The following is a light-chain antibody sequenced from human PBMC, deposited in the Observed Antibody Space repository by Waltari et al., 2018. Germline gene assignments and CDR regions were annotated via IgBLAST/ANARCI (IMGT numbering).Light chain of an antibody. J-gene: IGKJ1*01. CDR3: QQYNFFWT. CDR2: KAS. Sequence: DIQMTQSPSALSASVGDRVTITCRASQSISSWLVWYQQKPGKAPKLLIYKASSLESGVPSRFSGSGSGTEFTLTISSLQPDDFATYYCQQYNFFWTFGQGTKVEV. CDR1: QSISSW. V-gene: IGKV1-5*03.